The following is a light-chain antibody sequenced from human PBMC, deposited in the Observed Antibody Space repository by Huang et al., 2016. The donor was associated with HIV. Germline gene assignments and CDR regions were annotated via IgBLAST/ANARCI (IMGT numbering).Light chain of an antibody. CDR3: MQALQTPFT. CDR1: QNLLHSNVYNY. Sequence: DIVMTQSPLSLPVSPGEPASISCRSSQNLLHSNVYNYFHWYLQKPGQSPHPLIYLGSNRASGVPDRLSGSGAVTNFTLKISRVEAEDVGVYYCMQALQTPFTFGPGTKVDIK. J-gene: IGKJ3*01. V-gene: IGKV2-28*01. CDR2: LGS.